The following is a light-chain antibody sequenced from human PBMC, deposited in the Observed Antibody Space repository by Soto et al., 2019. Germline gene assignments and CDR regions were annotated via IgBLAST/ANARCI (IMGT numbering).Light chain of an antibody. V-gene: IGKV3-15*01. CDR1: QSVSTN. CDR2: GAS. CDR3: QQYDIWPPT. Sequence: EIVMTQSPAILSVSPGERATLSCRASQSVSTNLAWFQQKPGQTPRLLFNGASTRATGIPARFTGSGSGTEFILTISGLQSEDFAVYYCQQYDIWPPTFGQGTKVDIK. J-gene: IGKJ1*01.